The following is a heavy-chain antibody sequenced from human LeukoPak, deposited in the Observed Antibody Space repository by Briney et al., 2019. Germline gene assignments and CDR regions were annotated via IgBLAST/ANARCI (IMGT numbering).Heavy chain of an antibody. Sequence: TGGSLRLSCAASGFTFSSYSMNWVRQAPGKGLEWVSSISSSSYIYYADSVKGRFTISRDNAKNSLYLQMNSLRAEDTAVYYCARAGSLRDYFDYWGQGTLVTVSS. V-gene: IGHV3-21*01. CDR3: ARAGSLRDYFDY. D-gene: IGHD1-26*01. CDR2: ISSSSYI. J-gene: IGHJ4*02. CDR1: GFTFSSYS.